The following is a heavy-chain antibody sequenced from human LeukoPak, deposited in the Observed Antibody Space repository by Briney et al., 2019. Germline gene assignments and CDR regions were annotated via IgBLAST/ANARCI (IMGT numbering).Heavy chain of an antibody. CDR1: GYTFTSYG. Sequence: ASVKVSCKASGYTFTSYGISWVRQAPGQGLEWMGWISAYNGNTNYAQKLQGRVTMTTDTSTSTAYMELRSLRSDDTAVYYCARDLVGDRTVVVPAAMNYWGQGTLVTVSS. V-gene: IGHV1-18*01. CDR2: ISAYNGNT. CDR3: ARDLVGDRTVVVPAAMNY. J-gene: IGHJ4*02. D-gene: IGHD2-2*01.